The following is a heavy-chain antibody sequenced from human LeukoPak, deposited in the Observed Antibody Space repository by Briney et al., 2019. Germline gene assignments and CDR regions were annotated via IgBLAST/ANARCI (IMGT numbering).Heavy chain of an antibody. D-gene: IGHD4-17*01. CDR2: INAGNGNT. J-gene: IGHJ4*02. V-gene: IGHV1-3*01. Sequence: ASVKVSCKASGYTFTSYAMHWVRQAPGQRLEWMGWINAGNGNTKYSQKFQGRVTITRDTSASTAYMELSSLRSEDTAVYYCAAVEIDDYGDYVEAFDYWGQGTLVTVSS. CDR1: GYTFTSYA. CDR3: AAVEIDDYGDYVEAFDY.